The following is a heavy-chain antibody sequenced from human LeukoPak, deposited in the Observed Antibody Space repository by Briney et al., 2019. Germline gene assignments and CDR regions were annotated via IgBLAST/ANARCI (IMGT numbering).Heavy chain of an antibody. D-gene: IGHD2-2*01. V-gene: IGHV3-23*01. CDR2: ISGSGGST. J-gene: IGHJ4*02. Sequence: PGGSLGLSCAASGFTFSSYAMSWVRQAPGKGLEWVSAISGSGGSTYYADSVKGRFTISRDNSKNTLYMQMNSLRAEDTAVYYCAKGSPKVVGPHHGEYWGQGTLVTVSS. CDR3: AKGSPKVVGPHHGEY. CDR1: GFTFSSYA.